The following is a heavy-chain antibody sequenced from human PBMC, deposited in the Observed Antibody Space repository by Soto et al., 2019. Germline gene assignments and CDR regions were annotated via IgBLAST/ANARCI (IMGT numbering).Heavy chain of an antibody. CDR2: TSTYNGHT. V-gene: IGHV1-18*01. Sequence: QVRVVQSGAEVKKPGASVKVSCKASGYIFNTYGIAWVRQAPGQGLEWMGWTSTYNGHTKYAQKLQDRVTLTTHTSTTTAYMELSSLSSDDTAVYYCIKDDCSGDTCYLGHWGQGTLVTVSS. J-gene: IGHJ4*02. D-gene: IGHD2-15*01. CDR3: IKDDCSGDTCYLGH. CDR1: GYIFNTYG.